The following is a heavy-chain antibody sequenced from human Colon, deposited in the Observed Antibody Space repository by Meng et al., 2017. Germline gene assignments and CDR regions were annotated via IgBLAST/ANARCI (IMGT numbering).Heavy chain of an antibody. D-gene: IGHD4-17*01. V-gene: IGHV4-30-4*01. J-gene: IGHJ5*02. CDR2: IYYSGST. CDR1: RGSISSGDYY. Sequence: QGLLLDSGPVLVQPSQTLALTCPVSRGSISSGDYYWSWLRQPPGKGLEWIGYIYYSGSTYSNASLKSRVTISIDRSKNQFSLKLSSVTAADTAVYYCARDRKHYGERGWFDPWGQGTLVTVSS. CDR3: ARDRKHYGERGWFDP.